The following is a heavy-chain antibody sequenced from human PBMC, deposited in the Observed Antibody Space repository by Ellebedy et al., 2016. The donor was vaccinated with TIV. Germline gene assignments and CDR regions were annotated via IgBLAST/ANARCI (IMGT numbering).Heavy chain of an antibody. CDR1: GGSISSYY. D-gene: IGHD3-10*01. J-gene: IGHJ4*02. Sequence: SETLSLXXTVSGGSISSYYWSWIRQPAGKGLEWIGRIYTSGSTNYNPSLKSRVTMSVDTSKNQFSLKLSSVTAADTAVYYCARVGWFGELHRFDYWGQGTLVTVSS. CDR3: ARVGWFGELHRFDY. CDR2: IYTSGST. V-gene: IGHV4-4*07.